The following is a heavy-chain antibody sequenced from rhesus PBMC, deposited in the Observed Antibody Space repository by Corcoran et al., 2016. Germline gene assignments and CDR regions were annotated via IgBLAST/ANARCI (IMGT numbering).Heavy chain of an antibody. CDR3: ATMVYCTGSGCGY. CDR1: GYTFTDYY. CDR2: VDPEDGEA. J-gene: IGHJ4*01. D-gene: IGHD2-21*01. Sequence: EVQLVQSGAEVKKPGASVKISCKASGYTFTDYYLHWVRQAPGKGLEWMGRVDPEDGEAIHAQKFQARVTITADTSTDTAYMELSSLRSEDTAVYYCATMVYCTGSGCGYWGQGVLVTVSS. V-gene: IGHV1-111*02.